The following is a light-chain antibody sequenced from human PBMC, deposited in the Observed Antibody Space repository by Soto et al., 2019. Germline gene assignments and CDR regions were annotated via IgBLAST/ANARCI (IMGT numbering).Light chain of an antibody. J-gene: IGLJ1*01. CDR1: SSDVGGYNS. CDR3: SSYTTSSTLLYV. Sequence: QSALTQPASVSGSPGQSITISCTGTSSDVGGYNSVSWYQQHPGKAPKLMIYEVSNRPSGVSNRFSGSKSGNTASLTISGLQAEFEADSYCSSYTTSSTLLYVFGTGTKLTVL. V-gene: IGLV2-14*01. CDR2: EVS.